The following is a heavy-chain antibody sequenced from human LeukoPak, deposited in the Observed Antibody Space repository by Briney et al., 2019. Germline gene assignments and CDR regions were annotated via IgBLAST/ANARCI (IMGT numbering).Heavy chain of an antibody. J-gene: IGHJ3*02. CDR3: ARDYRPASNTYASDI. D-gene: IGHD1-14*01. CDR1: GDSITSRSYY. Sequence: SETLSLTCTVSGDSITSRSYYWSWIRQPAGKGLEWIGYIYSSGSANYNPSLKSRVTMSVDTSKNQFSLNLNSVTAADTAVYYCARDYRPASNTYASDIWGQGTVVTVSS. CDR2: IYSSGSA. V-gene: IGHV4-61*09.